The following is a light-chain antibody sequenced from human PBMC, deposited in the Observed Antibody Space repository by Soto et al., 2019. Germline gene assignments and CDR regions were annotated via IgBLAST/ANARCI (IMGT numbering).Light chain of an antibody. Sequence: EIVLTQSPATLSLSPGERATLSCRASPTARSYLAWYQQKPGQAPRLLIYDVSNRATGVPARFSGSGSETDFSLTISSLEPEDFAVYYCQQRSNWPLTFGGGTRAEIQ. CDR2: DVS. J-gene: IGKJ4*01. V-gene: IGKV3-11*01. CDR1: PTARSY. CDR3: QQRSNWPLT.